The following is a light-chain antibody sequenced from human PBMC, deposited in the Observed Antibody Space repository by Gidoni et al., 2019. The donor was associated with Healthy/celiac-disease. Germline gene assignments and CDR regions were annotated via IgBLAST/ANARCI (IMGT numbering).Light chain of an antibody. CDR2: LGS. V-gene: IGKV2-28*01. J-gene: IGKJ1*01. Sequence: DIVMTQSPLSLPVTPGEPASISCRSSQSLLHSNGYNYLDWYLQKPGQSPQLLIYLGSNRASGVPDRCSGSGSGTDFTLKTSRVEAEDVGVYYCMQALQTPRTFGQGTKVEIK. CDR1: QSLLHSNGYNY. CDR3: MQALQTPRT.